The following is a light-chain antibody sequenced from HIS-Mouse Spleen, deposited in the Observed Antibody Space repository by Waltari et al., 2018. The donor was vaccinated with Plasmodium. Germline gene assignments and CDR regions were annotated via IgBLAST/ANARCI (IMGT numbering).Light chain of an antibody. CDR2: GAA. V-gene: IGKV3-20*01. CDR1: QRVSSSY. Sequence: ELVLTQSPGTLSLSPGERATLPSRASQRVSSSYLAGYQQKPGHAPRLLIYGAASRATGIPDRFSGSGSGTDFTLTISRLEPEDFAVYYCQQYGSSPYTFGQGTKLEIK. J-gene: IGKJ2*01. CDR3: QQYGSSPYT.